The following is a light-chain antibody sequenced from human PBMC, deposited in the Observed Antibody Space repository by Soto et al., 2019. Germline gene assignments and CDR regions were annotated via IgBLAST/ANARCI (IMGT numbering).Light chain of an antibody. CDR3: SSYTESSIPSYV. Sequence: QSALTQPASVSGSPGQSITISCTGTSSDVGDNNYVSWYQQHPGKAPKVMIYDVSNRPSGISNRFSGSKSGNTASLTISGLQADDEADYYCSSYTESSIPSYVFGTGTQLTVL. V-gene: IGLV2-14*01. J-gene: IGLJ1*01. CDR2: DVS. CDR1: SSDVGDNNY.